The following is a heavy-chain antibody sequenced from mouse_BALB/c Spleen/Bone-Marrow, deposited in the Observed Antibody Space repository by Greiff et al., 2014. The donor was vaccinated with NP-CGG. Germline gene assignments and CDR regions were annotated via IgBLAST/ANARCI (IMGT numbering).Heavy chain of an antibody. V-gene: IGHV1S30*01. CDR2: INPYNGGT. J-gene: IGHJ3*01. CDR1: GYSFTGYY. CDR3: ARQLYGNYAY. Sequence: EVKLMESGPELVKPGPSVQISCKASGYSFTGYYMHWVKQSHGKSLEWIGEINPYNGGTSYNQKFKGKATLTVDTSSSTAFMELHSLTSEDSLVYYCARQLYGNYAYWGQGTLVTVSA. D-gene: IGHD2-10*02.